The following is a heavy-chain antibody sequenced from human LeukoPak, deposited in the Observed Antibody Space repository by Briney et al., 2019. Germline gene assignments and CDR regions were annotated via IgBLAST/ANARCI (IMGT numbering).Heavy chain of an antibody. V-gene: IGHV3-11*03. CDR2: ISSSSSST. D-gene: IGHD2-2*01. CDR3: ARLVPAASYYFDY. Sequence: GGSLRLSCAASGFTFSDYYMTWIRQAPGKGLEWVSYISSSSSSTNYADSVKGRFTISRDNAKNSLYLQMNSLRAEDTAVYYCARLVPAASYYFDYWGQGTLVTVSS. J-gene: IGHJ4*02. CDR1: GFTFSDYY.